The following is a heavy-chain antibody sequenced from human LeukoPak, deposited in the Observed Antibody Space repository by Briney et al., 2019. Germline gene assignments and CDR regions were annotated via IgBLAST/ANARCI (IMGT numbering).Heavy chain of an antibody. Sequence: GGSLTLSCAASGFTFSTYCRSWVRQAPGKGLEWVANIKQDGSEKYYVDSVKSRFTIARDNAKNSLCLQMSSLRAEDTAVYCCARMGYLDFWGEGTLVTVS. J-gene: IGHJ4*02. CDR1: GFTFSTYC. D-gene: IGHD2-15*01. CDR3: ARMGYLDF. CDR2: IKQDGSEK. V-gene: IGHV3-7*04.